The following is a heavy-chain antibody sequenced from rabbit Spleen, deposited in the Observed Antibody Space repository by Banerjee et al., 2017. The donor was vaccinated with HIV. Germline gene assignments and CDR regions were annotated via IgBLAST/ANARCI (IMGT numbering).Heavy chain of an antibody. Sequence: QSLEESGGDLVKPEGSLTLTCAASGIDFSGTVYVCWVRQAPGKGLDWIACIFAGGTDTTYYASWAKGRFPISKTSSTTVTLQMTSLTAADTATYFCARGDGYAYGGYDLWGPGTLVTFS. CDR3: ARGDGYAYGGYDL. CDR1: GIDFSGTVY. V-gene: IGHV1S40*01. J-gene: IGHJ4*01. CDR2: IFAGGTDTT. D-gene: IGHD6-1*01.